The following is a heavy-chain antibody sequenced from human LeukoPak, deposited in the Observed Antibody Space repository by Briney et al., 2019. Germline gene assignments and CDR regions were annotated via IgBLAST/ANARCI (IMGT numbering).Heavy chain of an antibody. V-gene: IGHV1-2*02. J-gene: IGHJ4*02. CDR1: GYTFTGYY. CDR2: INPNSGGT. D-gene: IGHD2-2*02. Sequence: PGASVKVSCKASGYTFTGYYMHWVRQAPGQGLEWMGWINPNSGGTNYAQKFQGRVTMTRDTSISTAYMELSRLRSDDTAVYYCARHPIVVVPAAITRGGLFDYWGQGTLVTVSS. CDR3: ARHPIVVVPAAITRGGLFDY.